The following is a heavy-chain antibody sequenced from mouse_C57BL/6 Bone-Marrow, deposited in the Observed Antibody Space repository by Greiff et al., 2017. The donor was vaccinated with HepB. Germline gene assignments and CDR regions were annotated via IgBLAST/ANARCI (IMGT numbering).Heavy chain of an antibody. CDR1: GYTFTSYW. V-gene: IGHV1-53*01. CDR2: INPSNGGT. D-gene: IGHD1-1*01. Sequence: QVQLQQSGTELVKPGASVKLSCKASGYTFTSYWMHWVKQRPGQGLEWIGNINPSNGGTNYNEKFKSKATLTVDKSSSTAYMQLSSLTSEDTAIYYCARDPITTVVEGAMDYWGQGTSVTVSS. CDR3: ARDPITTVVEGAMDY. J-gene: IGHJ4*01.